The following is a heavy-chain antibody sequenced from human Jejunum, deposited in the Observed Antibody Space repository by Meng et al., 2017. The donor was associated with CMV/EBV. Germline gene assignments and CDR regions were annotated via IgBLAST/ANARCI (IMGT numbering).Heavy chain of an antibody. CDR3: AKDISVRSEFEN. Sequence: EVWLLESGGDLIQPGGSLRLSCAVSGFTFRDFAMNWVRQAPGKGLEFVARIGGDDFTEYRDSVKGRFTISRDNSNNMMYLQMNSLRVEDTAVYYCAKDISVRSEFENWGQGTLVTVSS. V-gene: IGHV3-23*01. CDR2: IGGDDFT. CDR1: GFTFRDFA. J-gene: IGHJ4*02. D-gene: IGHD1-14*01.